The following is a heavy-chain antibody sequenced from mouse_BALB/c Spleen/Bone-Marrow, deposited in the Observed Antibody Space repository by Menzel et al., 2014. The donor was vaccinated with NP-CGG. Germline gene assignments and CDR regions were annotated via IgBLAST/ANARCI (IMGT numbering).Heavy chain of an antibody. CDR1: GFNIKDPY. V-gene: IGHV14-3*02. Sequence: EVMLVESGAELVKPGASVKLSCTASGFNIKDPYMHWVKQRPEQGLEWIGRIDPANGNTKYDPKFQGKATITADTSSNTAYLQLSSPTSEDTAVYYCAPYYYGRWFTYWGQGTLVTVSA. CDR2: IDPANGNT. J-gene: IGHJ3*01. CDR3: APYYYGRWFTY. D-gene: IGHD1-1*01.